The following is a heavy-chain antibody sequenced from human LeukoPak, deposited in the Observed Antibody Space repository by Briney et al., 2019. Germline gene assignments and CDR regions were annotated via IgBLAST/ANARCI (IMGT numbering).Heavy chain of an antibody. J-gene: IGHJ4*02. CDR2: IKEDGSEK. Sequence: GGSLSLSCAASGFTISNYWMSWVSQARGKGLEWVANIKEDGSEKYYVDSVKGRFTISRDNARNSLYLQMNSLRAEDTAVYYCASGRQLGYWGQGSLVTVSS. CDR3: ASGRQLGY. V-gene: IGHV3-7*01. D-gene: IGHD6-13*01. CDR1: GFTISNYW.